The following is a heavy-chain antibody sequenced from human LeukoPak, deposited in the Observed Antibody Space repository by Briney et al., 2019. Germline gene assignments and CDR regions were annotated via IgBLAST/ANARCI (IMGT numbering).Heavy chain of an antibody. CDR3: ARENYDILTGSFDY. V-gene: IGHV4-38-2*02. D-gene: IGHD3-9*01. CDR1: GYSISSDCY. J-gene: IGHJ4*02. Sequence: AETLSLTCAVSGYSISSDCYWGWIRQPPGKGLEWIGSIYHSGSTYYNPSLKSRVTISVDTSKNQFSLKLSSVTAADTAVYYCARENYDILTGSFDYWGQGTLVTVSS. CDR2: IYHSGST.